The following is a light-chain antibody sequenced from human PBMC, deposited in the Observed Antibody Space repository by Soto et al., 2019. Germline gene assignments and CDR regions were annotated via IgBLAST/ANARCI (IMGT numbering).Light chain of an antibody. CDR3: QQYYTYPWT. CDR2: AAS. V-gene: IGKV1-8*01. J-gene: IGKJ1*01. CDR1: QGVSNY. Sequence: AIRMTQSPSSLSASTGDGVTITCRASQGVSNYLAWYQQKPGQAPKVLIHAASTLQGGVPSRFSSSGSGTDFTLTIGGLQSDDFATYYCQQYYTYPWTFGQGTKVDIK.